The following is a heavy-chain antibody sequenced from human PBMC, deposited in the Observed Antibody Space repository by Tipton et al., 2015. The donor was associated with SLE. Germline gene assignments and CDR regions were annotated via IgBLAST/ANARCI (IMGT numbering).Heavy chain of an antibody. V-gene: IGHV3-30*09. J-gene: IGHJ4*02. CDR1: GFTLRSFA. D-gene: IGHD3-10*01. CDR3: ARPLCDRFGELWGY. Sequence: SLRLSCAASGFTLRSFAMHWVRQAPGKGLEWVAVISYDGRNVHYAESVEGRFAISRDISKNTVYLQMNSLRAEDTAVYYCARPLCDRFGELWGYWGQGTLVTVSS. CDR2: ISYDGRNV.